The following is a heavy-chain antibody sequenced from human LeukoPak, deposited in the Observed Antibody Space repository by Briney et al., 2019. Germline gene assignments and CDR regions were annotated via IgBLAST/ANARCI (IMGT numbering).Heavy chain of an antibody. J-gene: IGHJ5*02. CDR3: ARDLGYYDSSGYYGWFDP. CDR1: GYTFTSYG. CDR2: ISAYNGNT. V-gene: IGHV1-18*01. D-gene: IGHD3-22*01. Sequence: ASVKVSCKASGYTFTSYGISWVRQAPGQGLEWMGWISAYNGNTNYAQKLQGRDTMTTDTSTSTAYMELRSLRSDDTAVYYCARDLGYYDSSGYYGWFDPWGQGTLVTVSS.